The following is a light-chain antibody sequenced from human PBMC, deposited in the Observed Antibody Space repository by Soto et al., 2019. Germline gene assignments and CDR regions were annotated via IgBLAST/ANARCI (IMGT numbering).Light chain of an antibody. CDR2: DVS. CDR3: SSYTTSNTRQIV. CDR1: RSDVGGYNY. V-gene: IGLV2-14*03. J-gene: IGLJ1*01. Sequence: QSVLTQPASVSGSPGQSITISCTGTRSDVGGYNYVSWYQHHPGKAPKLMIFDVSNRPSGVSNRFSGSKSGNTASLTISGLQPEDEADYYCSSYTTSNTRQIVFGTGTKVTV.